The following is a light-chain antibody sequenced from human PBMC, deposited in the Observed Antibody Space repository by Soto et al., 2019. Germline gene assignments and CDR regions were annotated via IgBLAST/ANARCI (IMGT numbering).Light chain of an antibody. CDR1: QGISSA. CDR2: DAS. J-gene: IGKJ4*01. V-gene: IGKV1D-13*01. Sequence: IQMTQSPSSLSASVGDRFTITCRSSQGISSALAWYQQKPGKAPKLLIYDASSLESGVPSRFSGSGSGTDFTLTISSLQPEDFATYYCQQFNNYPTFGGGTKVDIK. CDR3: QQFNNYPT.